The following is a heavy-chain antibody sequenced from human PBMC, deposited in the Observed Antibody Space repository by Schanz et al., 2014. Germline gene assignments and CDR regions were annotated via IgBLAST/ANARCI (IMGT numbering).Heavy chain of an antibody. V-gene: IGHV3-30*02. Sequence: QVHLVESGGGVVQPGGSLRLSCAASGFTFRDFGMHWVRQAPGKGLEWVAFVTYDDNNHYYADSVQGRFTISRDNSKNTLYLQMNSLRVEDTAVYFCERDHSGHWGQGALVTVSS. CDR2: VTYDDNNH. J-gene: IGHJ4*02. CDR3: ERDHSGH. CDR1: GFTFRDFG. D-gene: IGHD5-12*01.